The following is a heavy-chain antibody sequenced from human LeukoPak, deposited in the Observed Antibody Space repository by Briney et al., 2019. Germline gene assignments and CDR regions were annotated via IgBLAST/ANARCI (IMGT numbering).Heavy chain of an antibody. V-gene: IGHV4-59*01. Sequence: SETLSLTCTVSGGSISSYYWSWIRQPPGKGLEWTGYIYYSGSTNYNPSLKSRVTISVDTSKNQFSLKLSSVTAADTAVYYCARGDSMVRGVIPFDYWGQGTLVTVSS. CDR2: IYYSGST. CDR1: GGSISSYY. CDR3: ARGDSMVRGVIPFDY. J-gene: IGHJ4*02. D-gene: IGHD3-10*01.